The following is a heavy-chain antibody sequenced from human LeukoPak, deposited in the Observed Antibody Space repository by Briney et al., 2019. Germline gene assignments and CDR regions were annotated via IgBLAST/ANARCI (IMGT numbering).Heavy chain of an antibody. V-gene: IGHV4-59*12. CDR3: ARGTVDTAMALYH. CDR2: IYYSGST. J-gene: IGHJ5*02. D-gene: IGHD5-18*01. CDR1: GGSISSYY. Sequence: SETLSLTCTVSGGSISSYYWSWIRQPPGKGLEWIGYIYYSGSTNYNPSLKSRVTISVDTSKNQFSLKLSSVTAADTAVYYCARGTVDTAMALYHWGQGTLVTVSS.